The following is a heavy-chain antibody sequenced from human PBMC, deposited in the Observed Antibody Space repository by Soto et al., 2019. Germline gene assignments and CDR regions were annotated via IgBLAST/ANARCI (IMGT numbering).Heavy chain of an antibody. Sequence: GGSLRLSCAASGFTFSSYAMGWVRQAPGKGLEWVSAIRGSGGSTYYADSVKGRFTISRDNSKNTLYLQMNSLRAEDTAVYYCAKDGGYAYYDSSGYYFGYWGQGTLVTVSS. CDR1: GFTFSSYA. D-gene: IGHD3-22*01. CDR2: IRGSGGST. CDR3: AKDGGYAYYDSSGYYFGY. J-gene: IGHJ4*02. V-gene: IGHV3-23*01.